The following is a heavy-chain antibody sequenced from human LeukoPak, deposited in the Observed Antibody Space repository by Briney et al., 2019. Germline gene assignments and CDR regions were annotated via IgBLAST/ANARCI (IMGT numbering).Heavy chain of an antibody. J-gene: IGHJ4*02. CDR2: INHSGRV. Sequence: SETLSLTCAVSGESFSYNYWTWARQPPGKGLEWIGDINHSGRVNYRPSLKSRVTISVDTSKSQFSLKLSAVTAADTAVYYCARGLGPMSPSLDYWGQGSLVTVPS. CDR1: GESFSYNY. V-gene: IGHV4-34*01. CDR3: ARGLGPMSPSLDY. D-gene: IGHD3-22*01.